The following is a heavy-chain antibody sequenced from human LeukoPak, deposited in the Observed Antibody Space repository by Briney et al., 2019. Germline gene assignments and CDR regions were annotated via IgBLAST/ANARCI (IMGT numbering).Heavy chain of an antibody. CDR2: RYYSGST. CDR3: ARGYYGDLRTGGAFDM. D-gene: IGHD3-10*01. J-gene: IGHJ3*02. Sequence: PSETLSLTCTVSGASISSYYWSWIRQPPGKGLEWIGYRYYSGSTNYNPSLKSRVTISADTSKNQFSLKLSSVTAADTAVYYCARGYYGDLRTGGAFDMWGQGTMVTVSS. V-gene: IGHV4-59*01. CDR1: GASISSYY.